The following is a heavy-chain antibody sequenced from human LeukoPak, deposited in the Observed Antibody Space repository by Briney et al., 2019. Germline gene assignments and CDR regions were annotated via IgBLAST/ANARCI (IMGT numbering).Heavy chain of an antibody. J-gene: IGHJ5*02. CDR2: MNPNSGNT. CDR1: GYTFTSYY. V-gene: IGHV1-8*02. Sequence: ASVKVSCKASGYTFTSYYMHWVRQATGQGLEWMGWMNPNSGNTGYAQKFQGRVTMTRNTSISTAYMELSSLRSEDTAVYYCARGFTDNWNRDWFDPWGQGTLVTVSS. CDR3: ARGFTDNWNRDWFDP. D-gene: IGHD1-20*01.